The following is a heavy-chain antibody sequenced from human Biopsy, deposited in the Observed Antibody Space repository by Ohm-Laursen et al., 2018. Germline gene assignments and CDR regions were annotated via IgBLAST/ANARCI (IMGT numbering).Heavy chain of an antibody. CDR2: INPSGGST. D-gene: IGHD3-9*01. CDR3: ARDRSHYDILTGYFKSEYGVDV. J-gene: IGHJ6*02. CDR1: GYSSTDYY. Sequence: ASVKVSCKASGYSSTDYYIHWVRQAPGQGLEWIGLINPSGGSTKYTQKFQGRVSMTSDTSTTTVYMEVRSLRSDDTAVYYCARDRSHYDILTGYFKSEYGVDVWGHGTTVTVSS. V-gene: IGHV1-46*01.